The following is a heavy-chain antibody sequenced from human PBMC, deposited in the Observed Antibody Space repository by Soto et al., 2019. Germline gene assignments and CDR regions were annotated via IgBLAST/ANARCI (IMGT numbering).Heavy chain of an antibody. CDR3: ARESSSWSFDL. CDR2: LNSDGRST. V-gene: IGHV3-74*01. CDR1: GFTFSSHW. Sequence: LRLSCAASGFTFSSHWMHWVRQAPGKGLVWVARLNSDGRSTSYAGSVKGRFTISRDNAKNTLYLQMNDLRVEDTAVYYCARESSSWSFDLWGQGTLVTV. D-gene: IGHD6-13*01. J-gene: IGHJ5*02.